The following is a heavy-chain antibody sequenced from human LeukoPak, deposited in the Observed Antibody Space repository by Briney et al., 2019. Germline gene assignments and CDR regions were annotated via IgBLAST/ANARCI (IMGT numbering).Heavy chain of an antibody. Sequence: GGSLRLSCAASGFTFSSYAMSWVRQAPGKGLEWVSAISGSGARTYYADSVKGRFTISRDNSKNTLYLQMNSLRAEDTAVYYCAKRPERIAAAVWFDPWGQGTLVTVSS. D-gene: IGHD6-13*01. CDR3: AKRPERIAAAVWFDP. V-gene: IGHV3-23*01. CDR2: ISGSGART. J-gene: IGHJ5*02. CDR1: GFTFSSYA.